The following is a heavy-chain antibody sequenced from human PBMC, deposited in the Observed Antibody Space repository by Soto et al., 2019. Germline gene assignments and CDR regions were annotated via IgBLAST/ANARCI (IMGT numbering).Heavy chain of an antibody. J-gene: IGHJ4*02. V-gene: IGHV3-30*18. D-gene: IGHD5-18*01. CDR2: ISCSGSNK. CDR3: AKDLEEDTAMVWVIDY. Sequence: GGSLRLSCAASGFTFSSYGMHWVRQAPGKGLEWVSSISCSGSNKYYADSVKGRFTISRDNSKNSLYLQMNSLRAEDTAVYYCAKDLEEDTAMVWVIDYWGQGALVTVPS. CDR1: GFTFSSYG.